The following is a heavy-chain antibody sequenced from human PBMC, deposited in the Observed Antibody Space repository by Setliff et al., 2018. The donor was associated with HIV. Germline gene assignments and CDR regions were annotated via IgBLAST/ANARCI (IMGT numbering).Heavy chain of an antibody. CDR1: GFTFSNYA. Sequence: SGGSLRLSCAASGFTFSNYAMSWVRQAPGEGLEWVSAILSTGERTFYADSVKGRFTISRDNSKNTVYLQMNSLRAEDTAEYYCASVLFNRKGWHWDRWGQGTLVTVSS. V-gene: IGHV3-23*01. CDR2: ILSTGERT. D-gene: IGHD6-19*01. CDR3: ASVLFNRKGWHWDR. J-gene: IGHJ4*02.